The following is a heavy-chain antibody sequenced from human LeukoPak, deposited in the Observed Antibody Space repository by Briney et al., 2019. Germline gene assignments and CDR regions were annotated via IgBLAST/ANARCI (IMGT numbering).Heavy chain of an antibody. V-gene: IGHV4-4*07. J-gene: IGHJ3*02. Sequence: SETLSLTCTVSGGSISSYYWSWIRQPAGKGLEWIGRIYTSGSTNYNPSLKSRVTMSVDTSKNQLSLKLSSVTAADTALYYCARGPVASRTFDIWGQGTMVTVSS. CDR1: GGSISSYY. CDR2: IYTSGST. CDR3: ARGPVASRTFDI.